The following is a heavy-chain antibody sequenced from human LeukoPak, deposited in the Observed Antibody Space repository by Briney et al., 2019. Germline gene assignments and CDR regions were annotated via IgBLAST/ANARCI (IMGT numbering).Heavy chain of an antibody. V-gene: IGHV3-15*01. CDR3: TTLSYDVHY. J-gene: IGHJ4*02. CDR1: GFIFRHAY. CDR2: IKSNPDGGTA. Sequence: GGSLRLSCGASGFIFRHAYMTWVRQAPGKGLEWVGRIKSNPDGGTADYGAAVKGRFTISRDDSRNILYLQLRNVRAEDTAVYYCTTLSYDVHYWGQGTLVTVSS. D-gene: IGHD3-3*01.